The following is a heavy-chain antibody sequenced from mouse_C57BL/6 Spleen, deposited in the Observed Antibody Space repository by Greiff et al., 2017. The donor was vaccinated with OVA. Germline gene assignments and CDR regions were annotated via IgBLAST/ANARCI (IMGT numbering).Heavy chain of an antibody. CDR3: ARWDHGNYEAY. Sequence: VQLQQSGPELVKPGASVKISCKASGYAFSSSWMNWVKQRPGKGLEWIGRIYPGDGDTNYNGKFKGKATLTADKSSSTAYMQLSSLTSEDSAVYFCARWDHGNYEAYWGQGTLVTVSA. CDR2: IYPGDGDT. D-gene: IGHD2-1*01. J-gene: IGHJ3*01. CDR1: GYAFSSSW. V-gene: IGHV1-82*01.